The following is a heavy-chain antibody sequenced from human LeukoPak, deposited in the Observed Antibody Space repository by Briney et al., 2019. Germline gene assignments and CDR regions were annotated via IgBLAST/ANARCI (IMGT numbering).Heavy chain of an antibody. J-gene: IGHJ5*02. Sequence: SVKVSCKASGGTFSSYAISWVRQAPGQGLEWMGAIIPIFGTANYAQKFQGRVTITADESTSTAYMELSSLRSEDTAVYYCAKTAMADNWFDPWGQGTLVTVSS. CDR1: GGTFSSYA. CDR2: IIPIFGTA. CDR3: AKTAMADNWFDP. V-gene: IGHV1-69*13. D-gene: IGHD5-18*01.